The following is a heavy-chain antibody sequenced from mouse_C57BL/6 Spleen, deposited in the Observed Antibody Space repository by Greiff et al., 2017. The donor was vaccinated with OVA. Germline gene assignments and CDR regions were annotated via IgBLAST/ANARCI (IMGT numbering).Heavy chain of an antibody. J-gene: IGHJ2*01. D-gene: IGHD4-1*01. CDR1: GYTFTSYW. V-gene: IGHV1-52*01. CDR3: ARLTGTNFDY. Sequence: QVQLKESGAELVRPGSSVKLSCKASGYTFTSYWMHWVKQRPIQGLEWIGNIDPSDSETHYNQKFKDKATLTVDKSSSTAYMQLSSLTSEDSAVYYCARLTGTNFDYWGQGTTLTVSS. CDR2: IDPSDSET.